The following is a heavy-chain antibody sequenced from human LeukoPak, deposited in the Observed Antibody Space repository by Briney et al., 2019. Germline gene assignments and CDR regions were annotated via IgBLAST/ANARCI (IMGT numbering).Heavy chain of an antibody. CDR1: GFTFSSYG. J-gene: IGHJ5*02. V-gene: IGHV3-30*02. CDR2: IRYDGSNK. Sequence: PGGSLRLSCAASGFTFSSYGMHWVRQAPGKGLEWVAFIRYDGSNKYYADSVKGRFTISRDNSKNTLYLQMNSLRAEDTAVYYCAKAGALRIAAAGDNWFDPWGQGTLVTVSS. CDR3: AKAGALRIAAAGDNWFDP. D-gene: IGHD6-13*01.